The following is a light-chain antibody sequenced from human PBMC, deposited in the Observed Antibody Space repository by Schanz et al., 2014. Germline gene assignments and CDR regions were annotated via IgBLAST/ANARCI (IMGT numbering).Light chain of an antibody. CDR2: GAS. J-gene: IGKJ2*01. CDR3: QQYGSSTAYT. CDR1: QSLSSNY. V-gene: IGKV3-20*01. Sequence: EIVLTQSPGTLSLSPGERATLSCRASQSLSSNYLAWYQQKPGQAPRLLIYGASTRATGIPDRFSGSGSGTDFTLTISRLEPEDFAVYYCQQYGSSTAYTFGQGTKLEIK.